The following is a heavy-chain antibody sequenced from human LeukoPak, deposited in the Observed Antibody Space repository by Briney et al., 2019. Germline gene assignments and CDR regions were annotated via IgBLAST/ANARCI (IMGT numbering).Heavy chain of an antibody. CDR2: ISGDGGST. CDR1: GFTFDDYA. Sequence: PGGSLRLSCAASGFTFDDYAMHWVRQAPGKGLEWVSLISGDGGSTYYADSVKGRFTISRDNSKNSLYLQMNSLRTEDTALYYCAKVIRYDSSVVGAFDIWGQGTMVTVSS. V-gene: IGHV3-43*02. D-gene: IGHD3-22*01. J-gene: IGHJ3*02. CDR3: AKVIRYDSSVVGAFDI.